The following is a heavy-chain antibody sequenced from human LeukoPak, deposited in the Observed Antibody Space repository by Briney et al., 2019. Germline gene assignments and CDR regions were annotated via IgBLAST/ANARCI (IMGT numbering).Heavy chain of an antibody. V-gene: IGHV1-69*13. D-gene: IGHD2-2*01. Sequence: GASVKVSCKASGGTFSSYAISWVRQAPGQGLEWMGGIIPIFGTANYAQKFQGRVTITADESTSTAYMELSSLRSEDTAVYYCAAPHCSSTSCYDYYYYYMDVWGKWTTVTVSS. J-gene: IGHJ6*03. CDR2: IIPIFGTA. CDR1: GGTFSSYA. CDR3: AAPHCSSTSCYDYYYYYMDV.